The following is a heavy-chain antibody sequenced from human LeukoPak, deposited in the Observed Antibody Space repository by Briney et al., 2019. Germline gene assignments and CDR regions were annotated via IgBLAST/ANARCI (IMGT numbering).Heavy chain of an antibody. J-gene: IGHJ3*02. D-gene: IGHD7-27*01. CDR2: INPNSGGT. Sequence: ASVTVSCKASGYTFTGYYMHWVRQAPGQGLEWMGWINPNSGGTNYAQKFQGRVTMTRDTSISTAYMELSRLRSDDTAVYYCARVTGDRRGHAFDIWGQGTRVTVSS. V-gene: IGHV1-2*02. CDR3: ARVTGDRRGHAFDI. CDR1: GYTFTGYY.